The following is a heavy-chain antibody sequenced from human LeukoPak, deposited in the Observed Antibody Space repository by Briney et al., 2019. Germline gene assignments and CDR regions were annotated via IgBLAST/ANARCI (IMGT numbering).Heavy chain of an antibody. V-gene: IGHV1-2*02. J-gene: IGHJ4*02. CDR2: INPNSGDT. Sequence: ASVKVSCKASGYTFTDYYMHWMRQAPGQGLEWMGWINPNSGDTNYAQKFQGRVTMTRDTSISTAYMELSSLRSEDTAVYYCARERKGEPFDYWGQGTLVTVSS. CDR3: ARERKGEPFDY. CDR1: GYTFTDYY. D-gene: IGHD3-16*01.